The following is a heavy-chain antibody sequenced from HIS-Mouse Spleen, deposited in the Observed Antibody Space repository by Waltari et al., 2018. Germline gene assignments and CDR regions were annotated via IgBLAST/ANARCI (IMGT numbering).Heavy chain of an antibody. J-gene: IGHJ2*01. CDR1: GGSISSSRYY. D-gene: IGHD6-13*01. CDR2: IDYSGRT. Sequence: QLQLQESGPGLVKPSETLSLTCTVSGGSISSSRYYWGWIRQPPGKGLEWIGGIDYSGRTYYNPSLKSRVTISVDPSKNQFSLKLSSVTAADTAVYYCAREIPYSSSWYDWYFDLWGRGTLVTVSS. V-gene: IGHV4-39*07. CDR3: AREIPYSSSWYDWYFDL.